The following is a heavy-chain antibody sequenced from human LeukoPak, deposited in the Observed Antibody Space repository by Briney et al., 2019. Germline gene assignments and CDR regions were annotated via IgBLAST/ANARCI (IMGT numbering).Heavy chain of an antibody. J-gene: IGHJ4*02. Sequence: SQTLSLTCAISGDTASSNSAAWNWIRQSPSRGLQWLGRTYYRSKWYHDYATSVKSRMTINPDTSKNQVSLQLKSVIPEDTAVYYCARGTNDYADPVFDSWGQGTLVTVSS. D-gene: IGHD4-17*01. CDR3: ARGTNDYADPVFDS. CDR2: TYYRSKWYH. CDR1: GDTASSNSAA. V-gene: IGHV6-1*01.